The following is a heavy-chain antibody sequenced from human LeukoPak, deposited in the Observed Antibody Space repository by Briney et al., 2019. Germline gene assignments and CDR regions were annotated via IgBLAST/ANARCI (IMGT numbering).Heavy chain of an antibody. Sequence: GGSLRLSCAASGFTFSSYSMNWVRQAPGKGLEWVSYISSSSTIYYADSVKGRFTISRDNAKNSLYLQMNSLRAEDTAVYYCARPTAMDDAFDIWGQGTMVTVSS. CDR2: ISSSSTI. J-gene: IGHJ3*02. CDR1: GFTFSSYS. CDR3: ARPTAMDDAFDI. V-gene: IGHV3-48*04. D-gene: IGHD5-18*01.